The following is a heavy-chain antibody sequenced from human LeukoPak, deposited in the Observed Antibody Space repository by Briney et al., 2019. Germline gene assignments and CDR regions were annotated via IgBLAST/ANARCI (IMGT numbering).Heavy chain of an antibody. CDR3: ARAFCWARCYYYYGMDV. V-gene: IGHV3-48*02. CDR1: GFTFSSYS. J-gene: IGHJ6*02. Sequence: GGSLRLSCAASGFTFSSYSMNWVRQAPGKGLKWVSYISSSSSTIYYADSVKGRFTISRDNAKNSLYLQMNSLRDEDTAVYYCARAFCWARCYYYYGMDVWGQGTTVTVSS. CDR2: ISSSSSTI. D-gene: IGHD3-16*01.